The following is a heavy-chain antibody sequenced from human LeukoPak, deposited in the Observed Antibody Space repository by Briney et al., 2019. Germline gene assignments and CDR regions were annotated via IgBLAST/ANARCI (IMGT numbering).Heavy chain of an antibody. CDR2: MNPKSGNT. D-gene: IGHD2-8*02. Sequence: ASVKVSCKVSGYTLTELSMHWVRQATGQGLEWMGWMNPKSGNTGYAQKFQGRVTMTRNTSINTAYMELSSLRSEDTAVYYCARGPWSDWGQGTLVTVSS. CDR1: GYTLTELS. V-gene: IGHV1-8*01. CDR3: ARGPWSD. J-gene: IGHJ4*02.